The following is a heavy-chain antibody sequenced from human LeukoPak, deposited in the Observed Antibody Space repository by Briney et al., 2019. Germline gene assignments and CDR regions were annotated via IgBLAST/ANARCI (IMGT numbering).Heavy chain of an antibody. V-gene: IGHV3-49*04. D-gene: IGHD3-16*01. Sequence: PGRSLRLSCTASRFTFGDYAMSWVRQAPGKGPEWVTFIRSKAYGGTTEYAASVKGRFTISRDDSKSIAYLQMNSLKTEDTAVYYCTRHYGDYYYYMDVWGKGTTVTVSS. CDR1: RFTFGDYA. CDR2: IRSKAYGGTT. J-gene: IGHJ6*03. CDR3: TRHYGDYYYYMDV.